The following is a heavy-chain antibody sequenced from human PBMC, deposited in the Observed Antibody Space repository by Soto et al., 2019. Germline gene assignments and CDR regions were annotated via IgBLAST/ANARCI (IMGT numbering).Heavy chain of an antibody. V-gene: IGHV4-38-2*01. D-gene: IGHD3-22*01. J-gene: IGHJ5*02. CDR1: GYSISSGYY. CDR2: IYHSGST. CDR3: ASSGNTYYYDSSGYSNWFDP. Sequence: SETLSLTCAVSGYSISSGYYWGWIRQPPGKGLEWIGSIYHSGSTYYNPSLKSRVTISVDTSKNQFSLKLSSVTAADTAVYYCASSGNTYYYDSSGYSNWFDPWGQVTLVTVSS.